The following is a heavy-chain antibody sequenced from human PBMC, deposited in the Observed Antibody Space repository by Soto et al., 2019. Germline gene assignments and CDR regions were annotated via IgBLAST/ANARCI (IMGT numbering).Heavy chain of an antibody. D-gene: IGHD3-10*01. CDR1: GYTFTSYD. V-gene: IGHV1-8*01. J-gene: IGHJ4*02. CDR3: ARSVGGSNVNFDY. Sequence: QVQLVQSGAEVRTPGASVKVSCKASGYTFTSYDINWVRQATGQGPEWMGWMNPDSGNTGYVQKFQGRVTMTRNTGVRTADMELSSLRSEDTAVYYCARSVGGSNVNFDYWGQGTLVTVSS. CDR2: MNPDSGNT.